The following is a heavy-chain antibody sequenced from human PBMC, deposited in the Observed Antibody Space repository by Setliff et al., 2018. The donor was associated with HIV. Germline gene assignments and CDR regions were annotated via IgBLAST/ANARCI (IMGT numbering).Heavy chain of an antibody. CDR3: ARHGIVVVIAIPNWFDP. CDR2: IYHSGST. V-gene: IGHV4-39*01. J-gene: IGHJ5*02. D-gene: IGHD2-21*01. CDR1: GGSISSSSHY. Sequence: PSETLSLTCTVSGGSISSSSHYWGWIRQPPGKGLEWIGSIYHSGSTHYNASLKSRVTISVDTSKNQFSLKLTSVTAADTAVYYRARHGIVVVIAIPNWFDPWGQGTLVTVSS.